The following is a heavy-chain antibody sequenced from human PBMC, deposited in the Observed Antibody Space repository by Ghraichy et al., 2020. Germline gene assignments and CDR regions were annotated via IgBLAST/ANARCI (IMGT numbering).Heavy chain of an antibody. CDR2: ISGSGGST. Sequence: GSLRLSCAASGFTFSSYAMSWVRQAPGKGLEWVSAISGSGGSTYYADSVKGRFTISRDNSKNTLYLQMNSLRAEDTAVYYCAKIPYGTFYSGYDQYYFDYWGQGTLVTVSS. D-gene: IGHD5-12*01. CDR3: AKIPYGTFYSGYDQYYFDY. J-gene: IGHJ4*02. V-gene: IGHV3-23*01. CDR1: GFTFSSYA.